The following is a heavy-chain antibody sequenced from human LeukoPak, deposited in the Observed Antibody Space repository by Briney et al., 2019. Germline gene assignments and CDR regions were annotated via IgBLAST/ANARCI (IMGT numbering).Heavy chain of an antibody. Sequence: GGSLRLSCAASGFTFSSYAMSWVRQAPGKGLEWVSAISGSGGSTYYADSVKGRFTITRDNSKNTLYLQMNSLRAEDTAVYYCAKATYYYGSGPRGYWGQGTLVTVSS. CDR1: GFTFSSYA. D-gene: IGHD3-10*01. CDR3: AKATYYYGSGPRGY. J-gene: IGHJ4*02. CDR2: ISGSGGST. V-gene: IGHV3-23*01.